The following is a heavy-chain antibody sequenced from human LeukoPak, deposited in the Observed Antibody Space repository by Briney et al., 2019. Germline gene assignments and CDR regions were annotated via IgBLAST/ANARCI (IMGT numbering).Heavy chain of an antibody. Sequence: GGSLRLSCVVSGVTFSSYGMHWVRQAPGKGQEWVAFIRYDGSNKYYADSVKGRFTISRDNSKNTLNLQMNSLRAEDTAVYYCAKDPVFGGTSGVRYFDSWGQGTLVTVSS. CDR3: AKDPVFGGTSGVRYFDS. CDR1: GVTFSSYG. J-gene: IGHJ4*02. CDR2: IRYDGSNK. V-gene: IGHV3-30*02. D-gene: IGHD2-8*01.